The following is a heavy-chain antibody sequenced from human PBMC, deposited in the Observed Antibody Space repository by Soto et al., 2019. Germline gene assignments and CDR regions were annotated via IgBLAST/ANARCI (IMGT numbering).Heavy chain of an antibody. D-gene: IGHD1-26*01. J-gene: IGHJ6*02. V-gene: IGHV3-11*05. CDR1: GFTFSDYY. Sequence: QVQLVESGGGLVKPGGSLRLSCAASGFTFSDYYMSWIRQAPGKGLEWVSYIGGSSTYINYVDAVKGRFTVSRDNAKNSLYLRMDSLRAEDTAVYYCARARSMTRREGMDVWGQGTTVTVSS. CDR2: IGGSSTYI. CDR3: ARARSMTRREGMDV.